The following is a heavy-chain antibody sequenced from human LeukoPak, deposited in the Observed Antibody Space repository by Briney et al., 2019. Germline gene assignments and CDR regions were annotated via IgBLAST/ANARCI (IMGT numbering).Heavy chain of an antibody. CDR2: ISWNSGSI. V-gene: IGHV3-9*01. CDR1: GFTFDDYA. CDR3: AKDIAGLYWYFDL. Sequence: GGSLRLSCAASGFTFDDYAMHWVRQAPGKGLEWVSGISWNSGSIGYADSVKGRFTISRDNAKNSLYLQMNSLRAEDTALYYCAKDIAGLYWYFDLWGRGTLVTVSS. D-gene: IGHD2-15*01. J-gene: IGHJ2*01.